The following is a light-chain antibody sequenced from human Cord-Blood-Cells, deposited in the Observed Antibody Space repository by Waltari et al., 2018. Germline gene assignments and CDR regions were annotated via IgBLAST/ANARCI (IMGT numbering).Light chain of an antibody. CDR3: QQYGSSPYT. CDR2: GAS. Sequence: ELVLTQSPGTLSLSPGERATLPCRANQSVSSSYLAWYQQKPGQAPRLLIYGASSRATGIPDRFSGSGSGTDFTLTISRLEPEDFAVYYCQQYGSSPYTFGQGTKLEIK. V-gene: IGKV3-20*01. CDR1: QSVSSSY. J-gene: IGKJ2*01.